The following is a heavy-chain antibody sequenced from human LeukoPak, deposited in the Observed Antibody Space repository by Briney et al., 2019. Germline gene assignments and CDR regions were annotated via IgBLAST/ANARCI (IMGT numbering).Heavy chain of an antibody. V-gene: IGHV1-2*02. CDR3: ARGKVTMVRGVSPFDY. J-gene: IGHJ4*02. CDR2: INPNSGGT. D-gene: IGHD3-10*01. Sequence: ASVKVSCKASGYTFTGYYMHWGRQAPGHGLEWMGWINPNSGGTNYAQKFQGRVTMTRDTSISTAYVELSRLRSDDTAVYYCARGKVTMVRGVSPFDYWGQGTLVTVSS. CDR1: GYTFTGYY.